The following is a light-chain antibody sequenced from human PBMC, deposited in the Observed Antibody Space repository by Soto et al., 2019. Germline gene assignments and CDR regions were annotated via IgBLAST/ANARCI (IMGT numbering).Light chain of an antibody. V-gene: IGKV3-20*01. CDR3: QQYGSSPVT. Sequence: EIVLTQSPATLSLSPGERATLSCRASQSIAGYLAWYQKKPGQAPRLLISGASSRATGIPDRFSGSGSGTDFTLTISRLEPEDFAVYYCQQYGSSPVTFGQGTKVDIK. CDR1: QSIAGY. J-gene: IGKJ1*01. CDR2: GAS.